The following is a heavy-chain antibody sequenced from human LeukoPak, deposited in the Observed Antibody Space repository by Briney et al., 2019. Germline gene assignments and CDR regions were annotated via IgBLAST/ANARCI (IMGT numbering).Heavy chain of an antibody. D-gene: IGHD4-17*01. V-gene: IGHV1-69*13. J-gene: IGHJ1*01. CDR1: GGTFSSYA. Sequence: GASVKVSCKASGGTFSSYAISWVRQAPGQGLEWMGGIIPIFGTANYAQKLQGRVTITAEESTSTAYMELSSLRSEDTAVYYCAGSTVTRLAEYFQHWGQGTLVTVSS. CDR3: AGSTVTRLAEYFQH. CDR2: IIPIFGTA.